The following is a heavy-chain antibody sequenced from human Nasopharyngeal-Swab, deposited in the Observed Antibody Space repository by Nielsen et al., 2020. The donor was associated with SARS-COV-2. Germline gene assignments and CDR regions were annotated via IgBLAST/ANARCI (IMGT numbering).Heavy chain of an antibody. J-gene: IGHJ6*03. CDR2: ISGSGGST. V-gene: IGHV3-23*01. D-gene: IGHD3-9*01. CDR1: GFTFSSYA. Sequence: GESLKISCAASGFTFSSYAMSWVRQAPGKGLEWVSAISGSGGSTYYADSVKGRSTISRDNAKNSLYLQMNSLRAEDTAVYYCARERDELRYFDSPYMDVWGKGTTVTVSS. CDR3: ARERDELRYFDSPYMDV.